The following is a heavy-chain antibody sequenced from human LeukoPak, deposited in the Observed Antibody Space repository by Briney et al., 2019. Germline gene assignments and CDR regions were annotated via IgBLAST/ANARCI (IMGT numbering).Heavy chain of an antibody. Sequence: GGSLRLSCTASGFTFSSYSLNWVRQAPGKGLEWVSSVSTGSNYIYYADSVKGRFTISRDNSKNTLYLQMNSLRAEDTAVYYCAKDLGFWSGYYTFDYWGQGTLVTVSS. CDR3: AKDLGFWSGYYTFDY. D-gene: IGHD3-3*01. CDR1: GFTFSSYS. CDR2: VSTGSNYI. J-gene: IGHJ4*02. V-gene: IGHV3-21*04.